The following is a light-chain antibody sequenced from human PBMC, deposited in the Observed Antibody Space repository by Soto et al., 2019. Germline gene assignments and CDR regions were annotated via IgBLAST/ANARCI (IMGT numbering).Light chain of an antibody. J-gene: IGKJ4*01. V-gene: IGKV3-20*01. Sequence: EIVLTQSPGTLSLSPGESATLSCRASQSVSSRYLGWYQQRPGQAPRLLIYGASSRATGIPDRFSGSGSGTDFTLTISRLEPEDLEVYYCHQYDNSQLTFGGRTKVDI. CDR2: GAS. CDR3: HQYDNSQLT. CDR1: QSVSSRY.